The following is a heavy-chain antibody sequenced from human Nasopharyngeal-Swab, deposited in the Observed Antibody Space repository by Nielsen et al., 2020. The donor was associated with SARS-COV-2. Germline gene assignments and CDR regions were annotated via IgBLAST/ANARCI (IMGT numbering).Heavy chain of an antibody. Sequence: GGSLRLSCVASGFTFRSRSMNWVRQAPGKGLEWVSYINGDSSAKYYVDSVKGRFTISRDNAKNSLYLQMNSLRVEDTAVYYCVRDGYTTGRNDAFDIWGQGTMVTVSS. CDR3: VRDGYTTGRNDAFDI. V-gene: IGHV3-48*01. CDR2: INGDSSAK. D-gene: IGHD1-1*01. J-gene: IGHJ3*02. CDR1: GFTFRSRS.